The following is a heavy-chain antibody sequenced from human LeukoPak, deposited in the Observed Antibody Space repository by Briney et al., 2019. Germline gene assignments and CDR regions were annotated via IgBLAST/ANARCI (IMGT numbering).Heavy chain of an antibody. CDR3: SXXXITFSQTFDY. D-gene: IGHD1-14*01. CDR2: ISGSGGST. J-gene: IGHJ4*02. CDR1: GFTFSSYA. Sequence: GGSLRLSCAASGFTFSSYAMSWVRQAPGKGLEWVSAISGSGGSTYYADSVKGRFTISRDNSKNTLYLQMNSLRAEDTAVYYCSXXXITFSQTFDYWGQGTLVTVSS. V-gene: IGHV3-23*01.